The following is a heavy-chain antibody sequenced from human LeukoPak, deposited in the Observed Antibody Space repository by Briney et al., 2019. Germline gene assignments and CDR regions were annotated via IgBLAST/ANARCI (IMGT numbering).Heavy chain of an antibody. D-gene: IGHD1-26*01. J-gene: IGHJ4*02. V-gene: IGHV4-39*01. CDR3: ARQWPTAFDY. CDR2: IHDSGST. CDR1: GGSISSSSYY. Sequence: TLSLTCTVSGGSISSSSYYWGWIRQPPGKGLEWIGTIHDSGSTYYNPSLKSRVTISVDTSKNQFSLKLRSVTAADTAVYYCARQWPTAFDYWGQGTLVTVSS.